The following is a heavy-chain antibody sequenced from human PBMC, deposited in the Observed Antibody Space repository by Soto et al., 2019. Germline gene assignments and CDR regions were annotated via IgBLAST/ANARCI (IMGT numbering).Heavy chain of an antibody. Sequence: QLQLQESGPGLVKPSETLSLTCTVSGGSISSSSYYWGWIRQPPGKGLEWIGSIYYSGSTYYNPCLKSRVTISVDTSKNQFSLKLSSVTAADTAVYYCARYGSGSLFDYWGQGTLVTVSS. J-gene: IGHJ4*02. D-gene: IGHD3-10*01. CDR2: IYYSGST. V-gene: IGHV4-39*01. CDR3: ARYGSGSLFDY. CDR1: GGSISSSSYY.